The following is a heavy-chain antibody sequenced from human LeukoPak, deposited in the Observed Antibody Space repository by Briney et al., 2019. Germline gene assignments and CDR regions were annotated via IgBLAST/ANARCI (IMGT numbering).Heavy chain of an antibody. CDR2: IYYSGST. V-gene: IGHV4-59*01. D-gene: IGHD2-2*01. J-gene: IGHJ4*02. Sequence: PSETLSLTCTVSGGSISSYYWSWIRQPPGKGLEWIGYIYYSGSTNYNPSLKSRVTISVDTSKNQFSLKLSSVTAADTAVYYCARDRCSSTSCYSDYWGQGTLVTVPS. CDR3: ARDRCSSTSCYSDY. CDR1: GGSISSYY.